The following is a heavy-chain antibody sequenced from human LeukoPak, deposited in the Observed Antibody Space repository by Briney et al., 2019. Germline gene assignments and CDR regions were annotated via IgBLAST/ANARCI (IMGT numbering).Heavy chain of an antibody. V-gene: IGHV3-30*02. Sequence: GGSLRLSCAASGFTFGSYGMHWVRQAPGKGLEWVAFIRYDGSNKYYADSVKGRFTISRDNSKNTLYLQMNSLRAEDTAVYYCARDLPLGQAAADTFGGYWGQGTLVTVSS. CDR1: GFTFGSYG. D-gene: IGHD6-13*01. CDR3: ARDLPLGQAAADTFGGY. CDR2: IRYDGSNK. J-gene: IGHJ4*02.